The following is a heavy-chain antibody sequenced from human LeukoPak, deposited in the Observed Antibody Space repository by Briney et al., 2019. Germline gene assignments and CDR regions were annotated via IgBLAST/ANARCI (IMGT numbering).Heavy chain of an antibody. V-gene: IGHV1-46*01. CDR3: ARDLPVYSSGRLHYYYGMDV. CDR2: INPSGGST. D-gene: IGHD6-19*01. Sequence: ASVKVSCKASGYTFTSYGINWVRQAPGQGLEWMGIINPSGGSTSYAEKFQGRVTMTRDTSTSTVYMELSSLRSEDTAVYYCARDLPVYSSGRLHYYYGMDVWGKGTTVTVSS. J-gene: IGHJ6*04. CDR1: GYTFTSYG.